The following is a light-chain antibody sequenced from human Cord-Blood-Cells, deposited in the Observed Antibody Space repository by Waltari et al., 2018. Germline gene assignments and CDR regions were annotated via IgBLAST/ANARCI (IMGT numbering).Light chain of an antibody. CDR3: QQYNSYSPYT. CDR1: QSISSW. Sequence: DIQMTQSPSTLSASVGDRVTITFRASQSISSWLAWYQQKPGKAPKLLIYDAPSLESGVPSRFSGSGSGTEFTLTISSLQPDDFATYYCQQYNSYSPYTFGQGTKLEIK. V-gene: IGKV1-5*01. CDR2: DAP. J-gene: IGKJ2*01.